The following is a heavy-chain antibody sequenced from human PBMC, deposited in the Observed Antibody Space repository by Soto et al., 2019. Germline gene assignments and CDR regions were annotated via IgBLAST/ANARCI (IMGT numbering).Heavy chain of an antibody. V-gene: IGHV4-39*01. CDR3: ARGQGGVAILGAPGHFDY. CDR2: IHYSGST. J-gene: IGHJ4*02. CDR1: GDSISSSSYY. D-gene: IGHD3-3*01. Sequence: QLQLQDSGPGLVKPSETLSLTCSVSGDSISSSSYYWGWIRQPPGKGLEWIGSIHYSGSTYYKPSLKSRVSISVDTSKNQFSLRLNSVTAAYTAAYYCARGQGGVAILGAPGHFDYWGQGTLVTVSS.